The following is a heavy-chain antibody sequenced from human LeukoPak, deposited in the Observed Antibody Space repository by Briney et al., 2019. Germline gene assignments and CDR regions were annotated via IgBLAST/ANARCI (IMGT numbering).Heavy chain of an antibody. CDR1: GYTLTELS. D-gene: IGHD4-23*01. J-gene: IGHJ3*02. CDR3: ARSLIDYGGSYDAFDI. CDR2: FDPEDGET. Sequence: ASVKVSCKVSGYTLTELSMHWVRQAPGKGLEWMGGFDPEDGETIYAQKFQGRVTINADQSTSTAYMELSSLRSEDTAVYYCARSLIDYGGSYDAFDIWGQGTMVTISS. V-gene: IGHV1-24*01.